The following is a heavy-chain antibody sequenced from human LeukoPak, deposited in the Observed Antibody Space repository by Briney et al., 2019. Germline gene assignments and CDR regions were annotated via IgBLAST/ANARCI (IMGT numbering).Heavy chain of an antibody. CDR1: GGSISSGGYH. V-gene: IGHV4-31*03. J-gene: IGHJ4*02. Sequence: PSQTLSLTCTVSGGSISSGGYHWTWIRPYPGKGLEWIGYIYHSGSTYYNPSLKSRVAMSVDTSKNQFSLRLSSATAADTAVYYCARGNDYSKTMDYWGQGTLVTASS. CDR2: IYHSGST. D-gene: IGHD4-11*01. CDR3: ARGNDYSKTMDY.